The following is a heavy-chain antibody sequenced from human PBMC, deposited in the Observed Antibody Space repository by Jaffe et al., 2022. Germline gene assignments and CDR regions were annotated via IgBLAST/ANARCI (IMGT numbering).Heavy chain of an antibody. CDR3: ARRSSTWYSDY. CDR2: IKTNSGNP. CDR1: GYTFNTYG. V-gene: IGHV7-4-1*02. D-gene: IGHD6-13*01. Sequence: QVQLVQSGSELKNPGASVKISCKASGYTFNTYGVIWVRQAPGQGLEWMGWIKTNSGNPTYAQGFTGRFVFSLDTSVSTAYLQISSLKAEDTAIYYCARRSSTWYSDYWGQGTLVTVSS. J-gene: IGHJ4*02.